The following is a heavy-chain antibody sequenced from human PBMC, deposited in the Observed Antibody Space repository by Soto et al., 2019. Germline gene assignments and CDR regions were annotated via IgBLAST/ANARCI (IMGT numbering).Heavy chain of an antibody. CDR3: ARAGVATIYPGNNWFDP. CDR1: GGSINYYY. Sequence: SETLSLTCTVSGGSINYYYWNWIRQPPGKGLEWIGSIYYSGSTNYNPSLKSRVTISIDTSKNQFSLKLKSVTAADTAVYYCARAGVATIYPGNNWFDPWGQGTLVTVSS. J-gene: IGHJ5*02. D-gene: IGHD5-12*01. V-gene: IGHV4-59*01. CDR2: IYYSGST.